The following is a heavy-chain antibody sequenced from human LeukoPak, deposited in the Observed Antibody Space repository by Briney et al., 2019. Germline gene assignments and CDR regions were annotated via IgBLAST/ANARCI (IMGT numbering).Heavy chain of an antibody. J-gene: IGHJ4*02. V-gene: IGHV3-43*02. CDR2: ISGDGGST. CDR3: WVGSLLYYFDY. D-gene: IGHD2-21*01. CDR1: GFTFDDYA. Sequence: GGSLRLSCAASGFTFDDYAMHWVRQAPGKGLEWVSLISGDGGSTYYADSVKGRFTISRDNSKNSLYLQMNGLRTEDTALYYCWVGSLLYYFDYWGQGTLVTVSS.